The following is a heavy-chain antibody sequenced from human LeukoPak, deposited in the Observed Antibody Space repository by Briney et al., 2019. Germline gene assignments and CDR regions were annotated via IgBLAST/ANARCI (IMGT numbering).Heavy chain of an antibody. Sequence: SETLSLTCTVSGYFISSGYYWGWIRQSPGKGLEWIGTMFHSGNTYYNPSLNSRVTLSVDTSKNQFSLKLSSVTAADTAVYYCAREDGDGEGGFDYWGQGTLVTVSS. CDR3: AREDGDGEGGFDY. CDR1: GYFISSGYY. CDR2: MFHSGNT. V-gene: IGHV4-38-2*02. D-gene: IGHD4-17*01. J-gene: IGHJ4*02.